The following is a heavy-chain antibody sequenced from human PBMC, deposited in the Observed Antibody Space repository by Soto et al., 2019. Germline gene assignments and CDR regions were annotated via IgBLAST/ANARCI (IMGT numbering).Heavy chain of an antibody. D-gene: IGHD3-22*01. CDR1: GFTFSDYY. J-gene: IGHJ4*02. V-gene: IGHV3-11*06. Sequence: GSLRLSCAVSGFTFSDYYMSWIRQAPGKGLEWVSYISSSSSYTNYADSVKGRFTISRDNAKNSLYLQMNSLRAEDTAVYYCARDTFYYYDSSGYFDYWGQRTLVTGSS. CDR2: ISSSSSYT. CDR3: ARDTFYYYDSSGYFDY.